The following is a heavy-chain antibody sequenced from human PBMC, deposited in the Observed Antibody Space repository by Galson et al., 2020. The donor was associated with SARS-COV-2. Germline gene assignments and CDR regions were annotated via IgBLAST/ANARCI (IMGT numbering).Heavy chain of an antibody. Sequence: GESLQISCAASGFTFSSYGMHWVRQAPGKGLEWVAVMWYDGSNKYYADSVKGRFTISRDTSKNTLYLVMNSLRAEDTAVYYCARDLAPYRDYVPFDYWGQGTLVTVSS. CDR2: MWYDGSNK. CDR3: ARDLAPYRDYVPFDY. V-gene: IGHV3-33*01. D-gene: IGHD4-17*01. CDR1: GFTFSSYG. J-gene: IGHJ4*02.